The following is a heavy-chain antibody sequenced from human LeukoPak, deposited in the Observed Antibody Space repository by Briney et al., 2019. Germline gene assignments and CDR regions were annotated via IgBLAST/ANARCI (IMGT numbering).Heavy chain of an antibody. CDR1: GFTFSNAW. CDR2: IKSKTDGGTT. D-gene: IGHD3-22*01. Sequence: PGGPLGLSCAASGFTFSNAWMNWVRQAPGKGLEWVGRIKSKTDGGTTDYAAPVKGRFTISRDDSKNTLYLQMNSLKTEDTAVYYCSTTYYYDSSEGYWGQGTLVTVSS. CDR3: STTYYYDSSEGY. J-gene: IGHJ4*02. V-gene: IGHV3-15*07.